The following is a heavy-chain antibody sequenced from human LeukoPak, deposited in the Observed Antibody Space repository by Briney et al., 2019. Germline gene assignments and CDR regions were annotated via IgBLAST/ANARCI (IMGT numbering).Heavy chain of an antibody. D-gene: IGHD3-22*01. V-gene: IGHV3-21*01. CDR1: GFTFSSYS. CDR3: ARAQYYYDSSGAVGFDP. Sequence: GGSLRLSCAASGFTFSSYSMNWVRQAPGKGLEWVSSISSSSSYIYYADSVEGRFTISRDNAKNSLYLQMNSLRAEDTAVYYCARAQYYYDSSGAVGFDPWGQGTLVTVSS. CDR2: ISSSSSYI. J-gene: IGHJ5*02.